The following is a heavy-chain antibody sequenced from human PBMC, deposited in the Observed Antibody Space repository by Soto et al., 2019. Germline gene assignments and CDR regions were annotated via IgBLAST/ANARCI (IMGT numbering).Heavy chain of an antibody. D-gene: IGHD6-13*01. CDR3: ARAVPIAAAGPNYFDY. CDR2: IYHSGST. J-gene: IGHJ4*02. Sequence: QLQLQESGSGLVKPSQTLSLTCAVSGGSISSGGYSWSWIRQPPGKGLEWIGYIYHSGSTYYNPSLKSRVTISVDRSKNQFSLKLSSVTAADTAVYYCARAVPIAAAGPNYFDYWGQGTLVTVSS. V-gene: IGHV4-30-2*01. CDR1: GGSISSGGYS.